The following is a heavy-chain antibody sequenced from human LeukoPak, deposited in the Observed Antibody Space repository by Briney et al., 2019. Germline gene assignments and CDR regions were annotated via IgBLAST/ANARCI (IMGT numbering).Heavy chain of an antibody. D-gene: IGHD3-10*01. CDR1: GASISSGNDY. Sequence: PSETLSLTCTVSGASISSGNDYWSWIRQPAGKGLEWIGRVYTGGSTNYNPSLKSRVTLSVDTSKNQFSLKLSSVTAADTAVYYCARGRWFGESWGQGTLVTVSS. V-gene: IGHV4-61*02. CDR2: VYTGGST. CDR3: ARGRWFGES. J-gene: IGHJ4*02.